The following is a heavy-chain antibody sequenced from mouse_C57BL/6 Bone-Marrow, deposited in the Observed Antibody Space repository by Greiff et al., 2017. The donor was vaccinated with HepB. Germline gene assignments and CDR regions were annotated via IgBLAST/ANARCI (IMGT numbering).Heavy chain of an antibody. D-gene: IGHD2-2*01. V-gene: IGHV6-6*01. CDR2: IRNKANNHAT. Sequence: DVKLVESGGGLVQPGGSMKLSCAASGFTFSDAWMDWVRQSPEKGLEWVAEIRNKANNHATYYAESVKGRFTISRDDSKSSVYLQMNSLRAEDTGIYYCTRSTWFRRGAWFAYWGQGTLVTVSA. CDR3: TRSTWFRRGAWFAY. J-gene: IGHJ3*01. CDR1: GFTFSDAW.